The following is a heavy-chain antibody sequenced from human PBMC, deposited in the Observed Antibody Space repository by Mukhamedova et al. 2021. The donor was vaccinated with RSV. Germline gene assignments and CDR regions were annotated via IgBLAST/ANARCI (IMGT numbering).Heavy chain of an antibody. CDR2: TYYSGSA. CDR3: ARGHYYYDY. D-gene: IGHD3-10*01. J-gene: IGHJ4*01. V-gene: IGHV4-59*01. Sequence: GLEWIGYTYYSGSANYNPSLNSRVTISMDTSKSQFSLRLSSVTAADTAVYYCARGHYYYDYWGHGVLVTVPS.